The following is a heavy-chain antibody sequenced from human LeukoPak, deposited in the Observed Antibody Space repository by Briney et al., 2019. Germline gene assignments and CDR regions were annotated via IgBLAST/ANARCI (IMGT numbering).Heavy chain of an antibody. J-gene: IGHJ3*02. CDR2: ISSSSSYI. V-gene: IGHV3-21*01. Sequence: KAGGSLRLSCAASGFTFSSYGMHWVRHVPGKGLEWVSSISSSSSYIYYADSVKGRFTISRDNAKNSLYLQMNSLRAEDTAVYYCARDEVAARGAFDIWGQGTMVTVSS. CDR3: ARDEVAARGAFDI. D-gene: IGHD2-15*01. CDR1: GFTFSSYG.